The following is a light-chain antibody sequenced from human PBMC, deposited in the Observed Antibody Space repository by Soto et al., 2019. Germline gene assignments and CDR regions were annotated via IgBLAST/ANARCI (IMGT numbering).Light chain of an antibody. V-gene: IGKV3-11*01. J-gene: IGKJ1*01. CDR3: QQRSSWPRT. CDR1: QSVNTY. Sequence: EIVLTQSPATLSLSPGERATLSCRASQSVNTYLAWFQQKPGQAPRLLIYGASNRATGIPARFSGSGSGTDFTLTISSLEPEDFAVYYCQQRSSWPRTFGQGTKVDIK. CDR2: GAS.